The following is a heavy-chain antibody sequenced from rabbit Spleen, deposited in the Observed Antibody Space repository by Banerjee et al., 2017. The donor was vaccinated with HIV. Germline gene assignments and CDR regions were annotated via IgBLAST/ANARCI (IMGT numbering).Heavy chain of an antibody. Sequence: QSLEASGGGLVPPEGSLALPCKSSGFSFSSSAYICWVRQAPGKGLEWISCIAGSSSGFTYSATWAKGRFTISKTSSTTVTLQMTSLTVADTATYFCARDTGTSFSSYGMDLWGPGTLVTVS. D-gene: IGHD7-1*01. J-gene: IGHJ6*01. CDR2: IAGSSSGFT. CDR3: ARDTGTSFSSYGMDL. V-gene: IGHV1S40*01. CDR1: GFSFSSSAY.